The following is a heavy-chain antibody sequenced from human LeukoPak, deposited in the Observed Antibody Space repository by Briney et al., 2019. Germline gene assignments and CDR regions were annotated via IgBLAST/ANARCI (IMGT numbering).Heavy chain of an antibody. CDR2: ISGNGGST. D-gene: IGHD3-10*01. Sequence: GGSLRLSCAASGFTFSSYAMSWVRQAPGKGLELVSVISGNGGSTYYADSVKGRFTISRDNSKNTLYLQVNSLRAEDTAVYYCAKGPMVRGVIPGTDYWGQGTLVTVCS. J-gene: IGHJ4*02. CDR3: AKGPMVRGVIPGTDY. CDR1: GFTFSSYA. V-gene: IGHV3-23*01.